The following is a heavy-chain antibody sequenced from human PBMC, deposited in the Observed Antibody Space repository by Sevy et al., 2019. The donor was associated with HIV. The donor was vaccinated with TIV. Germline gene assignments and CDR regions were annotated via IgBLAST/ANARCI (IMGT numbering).Heavy chain of an antibody. J-gene: IGHJ4*02. D-gene: IGHD2-2*01. CDR3: VRDGGCSSTRCLLDFDY. CDR2: ISSSSTYI. Sequence: GGSLRLSCAASGFTLNKYSMNWVRQAPGKGLEWVSSISSSSTYIYYADSVKGRFTISRDNAKNSLYLQMNSLRAEDTAVYYCVRDGGCSSTRCLLDFDYWGQGTLVTVSS. V-gene: IGHV3-21*01. CDR1: GFTLNKYS.